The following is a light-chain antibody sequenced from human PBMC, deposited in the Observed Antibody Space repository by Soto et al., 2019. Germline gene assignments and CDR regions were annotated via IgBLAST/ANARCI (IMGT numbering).Light chain of an antibody. CDR2: DNN. V-gene: IGLV1-51*01. CDR3: GTWDSNLSVYV. CDR1: GSNIGNHY. J-gene: IGLJ1*01. Sequence: QSVLTQPPSVSAAPGQKLTTSCSGRGSNIGNHYXXCYQQLXGTAPKLLXYDNNEQPSGIPDKFSGSKSETAATLGITGLQTGDEADYYCGTWDSNLSVYVFGTGTKVSVL.